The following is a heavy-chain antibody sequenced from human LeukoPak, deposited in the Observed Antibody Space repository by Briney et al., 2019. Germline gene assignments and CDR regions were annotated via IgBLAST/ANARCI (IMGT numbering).Heavy chain of an antibody. CDR3: ARHQRGDYYIDV. CDR2: IYYSGST. Sequence: SQTLSLTCTVSGGSISSGDYYWSWIRQPPGKGLEWIGYIYYSGSTYYNPSLKSRVTISVDTSKNQFSLKLSSVTAADTAVYYCARHQRGDYYIDVWGKGTTVTVSS. V-gene: IGHV4-30-4*08. D-gene: IGHD3-10*01. J-gene: IGHJ6*03. CDR1: GGSISSGDYY.